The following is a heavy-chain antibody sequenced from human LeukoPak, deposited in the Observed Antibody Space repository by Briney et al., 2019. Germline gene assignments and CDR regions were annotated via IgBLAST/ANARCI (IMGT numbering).Heavy chain of an antibody. J-gene: IGHJ4*02. V-gene: IGHV3-48*04. CDR2: ISSSGSTI. CDR1: GFTFSSYG. D-gene: IGHD3-10*01. CDR3: ARDRPPMVRGSYSDSGFDY. Sequence: GGSLRLSCAASGFTFSSYGMTWVRQAPGKGLEWVSYISSSGSTIYYADSVKGRFTISRDNAKNSLYLQMNSLRAEDTAVYYCARDRPPMVRGSYSDSGFDYWGQGTLVTVSS.